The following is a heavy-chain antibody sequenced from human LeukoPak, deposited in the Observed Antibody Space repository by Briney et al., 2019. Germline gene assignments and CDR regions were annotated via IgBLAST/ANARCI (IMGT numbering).Heavy chain of an antibody. J-gene: IGHJ4*02. CDR2: ISYDGSDK. CDR1: GFTFTNYA. CDR3: ARDRCISTSCYTGFDY. D-gene: IGHD2-2*02. V-gene: IGHV3-30*04. Sequence: GGSLRLSCAASGFTFTNYAMHWVRQAPGKGLEWEALISYDGSDKYYADSVKGRFTISRDNSKNTLYLQINSLRADDTAVYYCARDRCISTSCYTGFDYWDQGTLVTVSS.